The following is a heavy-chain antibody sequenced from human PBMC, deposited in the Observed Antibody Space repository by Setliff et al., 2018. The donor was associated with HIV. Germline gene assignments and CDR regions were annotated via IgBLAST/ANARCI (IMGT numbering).Heavy chain of an antibody. V-gene: IGHV1-24*01. CDR3: STGWGLYDNRHTAAGYLQH. D-gene: IGHD3-22*01. CDR1: GYTLTELS. Sequence: ASVKVSCKISGYTLTELSIHWVRQAPGKGLEWMANFDPEDGETFYAQKFQDRVTMTEDTSSDTAYMEMSGLTSEDTAVYFCSTGWGLYDNRHTAAGYLQHWGQGTLVTSPQ. CDR2: FDPEDGET. J-gene: IGHJ1*01.